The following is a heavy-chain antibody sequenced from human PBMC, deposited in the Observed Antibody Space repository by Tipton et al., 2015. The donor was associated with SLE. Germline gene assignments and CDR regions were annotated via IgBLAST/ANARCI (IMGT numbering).Heavy chain of an antibody. Sequence: TLSLTCTVSGGSINSFYLTWVRQPAGKGLEWIGHFHSSGILNYNPSPKNRVTMLADTSKNQFSLRLNAVTPADTAVYYCAKTAVLAAIMMDVWGQGTTVTVSS. CDR1: GGSINSFY. CDR3: AKTAVLAAIMMDV. CDR2: FHSSGIL. J-gene: IGHJ6*02. D-gene: IGHD3-3*02. V-gene: IGHV4-4*07.